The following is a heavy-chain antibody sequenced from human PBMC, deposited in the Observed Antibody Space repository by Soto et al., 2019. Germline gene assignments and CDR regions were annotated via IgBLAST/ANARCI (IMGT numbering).Heavy chain of an antibody. J-gene: IGHJ6*02. V-gene: IGHV4-34*01. CDR1: GGSFSGYY. CDR2: INHSGST. CDR3: ARGGGRRDYYGSVRNYYYGMDV. D-gene: IGHD3-10*01. Sequence: PSETLSLTCAVYGGSFSGYYWSWIRQPPGKGLEWIGEINHSGSTNYNPSLKSRVTISVDTSKNQFSLKLSSVTAADTAVYYCARGGGRRDYYGSVRNYYYGMDVWGQGTTVT.